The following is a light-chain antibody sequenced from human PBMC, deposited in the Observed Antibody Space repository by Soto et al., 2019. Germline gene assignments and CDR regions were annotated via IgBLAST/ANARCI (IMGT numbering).Light chain of an antibody. Sequence: IGLKQSPATLSSLQGDRVTLSCRASQYINTRLSWYQHRPGQAPRLLIYQTSIRAAGIPARFSASGSGTDFTLTISDVQPEDFALYYCHQRQSWPRTFGQGTKVDIK. CDR1: QYINTR. V-gene: IGKV3-11*01. CDR2: QTS. J-gene: IGKJ1*01. CDR3: HQRQSWPRT.